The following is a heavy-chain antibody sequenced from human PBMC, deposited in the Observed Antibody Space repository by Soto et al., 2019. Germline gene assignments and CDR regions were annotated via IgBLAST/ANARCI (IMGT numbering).Heavy chain of an antibody. CDR1: GFTFSDYY. D-gene: IGHD6-6*01. V-gene: IGHV3-11*06. Sequence: PGGSLRLSCAASGFTFSDYYMSWIRQAPGKGLDWVAYISSRSRTTKYGDSVKGRFTISRDNAKNSLFLQMNSLRGEDTAVYYCARDVYRYSSSSPEDVWGQGTTVTVSS. CDR3: ARDVYRYSSSSPEDV. CDR2: ISSRSRTT. J-gene: IGHJ6*02.